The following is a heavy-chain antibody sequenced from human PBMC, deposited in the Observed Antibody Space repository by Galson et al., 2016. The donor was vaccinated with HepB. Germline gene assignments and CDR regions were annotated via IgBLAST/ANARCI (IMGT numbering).Heavy chain of an antibody. CDR2: IFYSGTA. CDR1: GGSISSSSYY. Sequence: SETLSLTCTVSGGSISSSSYYWGWIRQPPGKGLEWIGKIFYSGTAYYNPSLKSRVTISVDTSKNQFSLKLSSVTAADTAVYYCARQGPYCDFYGLDVWGQGTTATVSS. V-gene: IGHV4-39*01. CDR3: ARQGPYCDFYGLDV. D-gene: IGHD3-3*01. J-gene: IGHJ6*02.